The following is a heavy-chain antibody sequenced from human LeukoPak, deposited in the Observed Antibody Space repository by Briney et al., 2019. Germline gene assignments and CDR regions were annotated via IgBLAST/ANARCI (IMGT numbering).Heavy chain of an antibody. Sequence: GGSLRLSCTASGFTFGDYAMSWVRQAPGKGLEWVGFIRSKAYGETTEYAASVKGRFTISRDDSKSIAYLQMNSLKTEDTAVYYCTRGIVVPAAILWYFDYWGQGTLVTVSS. CDR1: GFTFGDYA. J-gene: IGHJ4*02. CDR2: IRSKAYGETT. CDR3: TRGIVVPAAILWYFDY. V-gene: IGHV3-49*04. D-gene: IGHD2-2*02.